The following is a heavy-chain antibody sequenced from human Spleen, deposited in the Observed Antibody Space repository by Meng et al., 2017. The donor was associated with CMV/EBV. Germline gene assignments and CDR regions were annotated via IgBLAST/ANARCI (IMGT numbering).Heavy chain of an antibody. CDR1: FSNYW. CDR2: IKEDGSEK. V-gene: IGHV3-7*01. D-gene: IGHD1-1*01. CDR3: ARIPIDTTFFVQEFYFDY. J-gene: IGHJ4*02. Sequence: FSNYWMSWVRQAPGKGLEWVANIKEDGSEKYFFDSVKGRFTISRDNAKNSLFLQMNSLRVDDTAVYYCARIPIDTTFFVQEFYFDYWGQGTLVTVSS.